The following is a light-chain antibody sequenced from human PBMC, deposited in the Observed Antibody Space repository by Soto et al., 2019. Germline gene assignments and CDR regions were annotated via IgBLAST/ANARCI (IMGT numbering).Light chain of an antibody. CDR2: GSS. CDR3: QHYGSSPRT. Sequence: EIVLTQSPGTLSLSPGERATLSCRASQSVSSSHLAWYQQKPGQAPRLIIFGSSSRATGIPDRFGGSGSGTDFTLTISALETEDFAVYFCQHYGSSPRTFGQGTKVEIK. CDR1: QSVSSSH. V-gene: IGKV3-20*01. J-gene: IGKJ1*01.